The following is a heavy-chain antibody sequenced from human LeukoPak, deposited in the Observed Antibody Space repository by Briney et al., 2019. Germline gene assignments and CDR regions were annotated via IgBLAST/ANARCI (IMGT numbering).Heavy chain of an antibody. CDR1: GGSISSYY. J-gene: IGHJ5*02. CDR3: ARAGAAGFDP. Sequence: PSESLSLTCTVSGGSISSYYWSWIRQPPGKGLEWIGYIYYSGSTNYNPSLKSRGTISVDTSKNQFSLKLSSVTAADTAVYYCARAGAAGFDPWGQGTLVTVSS. D-gene: IGHD6-13*01. V-gene: IGHV4-59*01. CDR2: IYYSGST.